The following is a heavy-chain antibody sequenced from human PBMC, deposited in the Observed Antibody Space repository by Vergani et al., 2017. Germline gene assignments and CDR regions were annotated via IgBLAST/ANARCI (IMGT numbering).Heavy chain of an antibody. V-gene: IGHV1-69*01. J-gene: IGHJ6*03. CDR2: IIPIFGTA. D-gene: IGHD4-23*01. CDR1: GGTFSSYA. Sequence: QVQLVQSGAEVKKPGSSVKVSCKASGGTFSSYAISWVRPAPGPGLEWMGGIIPIFGTANYAQKFQGRVTITADESTSTAYMGLSSLRSEDTAVYYCARTVAVVTLASPLYYMDVWGKGTTVTVSS. CDR3: ARTVAVVTLASPLYYMDV.